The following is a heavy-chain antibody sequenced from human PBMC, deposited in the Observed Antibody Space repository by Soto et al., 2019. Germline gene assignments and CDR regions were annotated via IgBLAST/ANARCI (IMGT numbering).Heavy chain of an antibody. V-gene: IGHV4-34*01. CDR1: GGSFSSYH. J-gene: IGHJ5*02. CDR2: IYHSGST. D-gene: IGHD2-2*01. CDR3: ARVPDR. Sequence: SEILSLTCAVYGGSFSSYHWGWIRQPPGKGLEWIGNIYHSGSTYYNPSLKSRVTISVDRSKNQFSLKLSSVTAADTAVYYCARVPDRWGQGTLVTVSS.